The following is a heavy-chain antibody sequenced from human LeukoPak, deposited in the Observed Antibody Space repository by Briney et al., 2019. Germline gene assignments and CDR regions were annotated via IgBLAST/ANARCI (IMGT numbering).Heavy chain of an antibody. J-gene: IGHJ5*02. CDR3: ARDRDTAEGGNWFDP. CDR2: IYYSGST. D-gene: IGHD5-18*01. CDR1: GGSISSGGYY. V-gene: IGHV4-31*03. Sequence: SETLSLTCTVSGGSISSGGYYWSWIHQHPGKGLEWIGYIYYSGSTYYNPSLKSRVTISVDTSKNQFSLKLSSVTAADTAVYYCARDRDTAEGGNWFDPWGQGTLVTISS.